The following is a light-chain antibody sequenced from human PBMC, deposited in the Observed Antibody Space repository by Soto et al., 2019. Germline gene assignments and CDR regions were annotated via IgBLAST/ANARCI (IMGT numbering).Light chain of an antibody. J-gene: IGLJ2*01. Sequence: QSALTQPPSVSGSPGQSVTISCTATTSDVGSYDRVSWYQQPPGTGPKLMIYEVTNRPSGVPDRFSGSKSGNTASLTISGLQAEDEADYYCSSYTTSSTVIFGGGTKLTVL. CDR1: TSDVGSYDR. V-gene: IGLV2-18*02. CDR2: EVT. CDR3: SSYTTSSTVI.